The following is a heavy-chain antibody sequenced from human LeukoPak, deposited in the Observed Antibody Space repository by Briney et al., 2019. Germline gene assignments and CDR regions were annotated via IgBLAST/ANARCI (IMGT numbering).Heavy chain of an antibody. D-gene: IGHD3-22*01. Sequence: GGSLRLSCVASGFSFSSYSMNWVRQAPGKGLEWVSFIDSSRSTIFYADSVKGRFTISRDTAKNSLYLQINSLRDEDTAVYYCARASSGYGSYYYFYGMDVWGQGTTVTVSS. CDR2: IDSSRSTI. J-gene: IGHJ6*02. CDR3: ARASSGYGSYYYFYGMDV. CDR1: GFSFSSYS. V-gene: IGHV3-48*02.